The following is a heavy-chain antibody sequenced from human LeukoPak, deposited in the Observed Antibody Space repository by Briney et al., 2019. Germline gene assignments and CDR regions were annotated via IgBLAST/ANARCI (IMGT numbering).Heavy chain of an antibody. CDR3: ARGLPSILTNSGWPDY. J-gene: IGHJ4*02. Sequence: KPSQTLSLTCTVSGGSISSGGYYWSWIRQPPGKGLEWIGYIYHSGSTYYNPSLKSRVTISVDRSKNQFSLKLSSVTAADTAVYYCARGLPSILTNSGWPDYWGQGTLVTVSS. CDR2: IYHSGST. CDR1: GGSISSGGYY. D-gene: IGHD6-19*01. V-gene: IGHV4-30-2*01.